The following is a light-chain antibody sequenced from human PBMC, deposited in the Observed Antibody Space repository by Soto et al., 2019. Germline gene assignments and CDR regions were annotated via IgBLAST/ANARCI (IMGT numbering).Light chain of an antibody. CDR2: GAS. V-gene: IGKV3-20*01. Sequence: EIVLTQSPGTLSLSPGERATLSCRASQSVSSSYLAWYQQKPGQAPRLLIYGASSRATGIPDRVSGSGSGTDFTLTISRLEPEDFAVYFCQQYGSSPVTFGQGTRLEIK. CDR3: QQYGSSPVT. J-gene: IGKJ5*01. CDR1: QSVSSSY.